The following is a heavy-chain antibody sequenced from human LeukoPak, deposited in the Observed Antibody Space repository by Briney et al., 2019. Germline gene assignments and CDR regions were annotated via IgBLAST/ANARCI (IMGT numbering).Heavy chain of an antibody. D-gene: IGHD3-3*01. V-gene: IGHV7-4-1*01. J-gene: IGHJ4*02. CDR2: INTNTGNP. Sequence: ASVKVSCKASGYTFTSYAMNWVRQAPGQGLEWMGWINTNTGNPTYAQGFTGRFVFSLDTSVSTAYLQIGSLKAEDTAVYYCARDASTIFGVVIDTNFLGGDFDYWGQGTLVTVSS. CDR1: GYTFTSYA. CDR3: ARDASTIFGVVIDTNFLGGDFDY.